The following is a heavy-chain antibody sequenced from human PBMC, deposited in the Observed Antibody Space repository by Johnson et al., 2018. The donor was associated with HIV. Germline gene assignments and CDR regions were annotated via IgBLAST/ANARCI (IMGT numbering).Heavy chain of an antibody. J-gene: IGHJ3*01. CDR3: TSTIDMVRTGRSYDAFDV. CDR2: IKSKANTYAT. V-gene: IGHV3-73*01. CDR1: GFTVSSNY. Sequence: VQLVESGGGVVQPGGSLRLSCAASGFTVSSNYMSWVRQTPGKGLEWIGRIKSKANTYATAYAASVKGRFTISRDDSTNTAYLQMNSLTTEDTAVYYCTSTIDMVRTGRSYDAFDVWGQGTLVSVSS. D-gene: IGHD4/OR15-4a*01.